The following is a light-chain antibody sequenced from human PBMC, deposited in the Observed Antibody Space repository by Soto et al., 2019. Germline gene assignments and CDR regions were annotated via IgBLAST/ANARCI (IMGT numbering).Light chain of an antibody. CDR2: DAS. J-gene: IGKJ5*01. CDR1: QSVSSY. V-gene: IGKV3-11*01. CDR3: QQRSNWPPIT. Sequence: PWDRATLSCRASQSVSSYLAWYQQKPGQAPRLLIYDASNRATGIPARFSGSGSGTDFTLTISSLEPEDFAVYYCQQRSNWPPITFGQGTRLEIK.